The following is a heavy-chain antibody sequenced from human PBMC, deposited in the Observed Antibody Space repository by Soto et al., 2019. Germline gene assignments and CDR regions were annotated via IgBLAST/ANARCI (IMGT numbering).Heavy chain of an antibody. V-gene: IGHV4-39*01. CDR2: IYYSGST. CDR1: SGSISSSSYT. J-gene: IGHJ6*02. D-gene: IGHD2-2*01. CDR3: ARLHGYCIRTSCSGYYAMDV. Sequence: PSKTLSLTCTVSSGSISSSSYTWGWIRQPPGKGLEWIGSIYYSGSTYYNPSLKSRITVSVDTSKNQFSLNLSSVTAADTAVYYCARLHGYCIRTSCSGYYAMDVWGQGTTVTVSS.